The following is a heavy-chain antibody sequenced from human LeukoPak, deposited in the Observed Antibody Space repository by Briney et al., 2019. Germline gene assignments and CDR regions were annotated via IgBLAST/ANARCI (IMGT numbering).Heavy chain of an antibody. CDR1: GFTFSSYS. CDR2: ISSSSSYI. V-gene: IGHV3-21*01. D-gene: IGHD4-17*01. J-gene: IGHJ4*02. CDR3: ASQYGYGDYEGPFDY. Sequence: GGSLRLSCAASGFTFSSYSMNWVRQAPGKGLEWVSSISSSSSYIYYADSVKGRFTISRDNAKNSLYLQMNSLRAEDTAVYYCASQYGYGDYEGPFDYWGQGTLVTVSS.